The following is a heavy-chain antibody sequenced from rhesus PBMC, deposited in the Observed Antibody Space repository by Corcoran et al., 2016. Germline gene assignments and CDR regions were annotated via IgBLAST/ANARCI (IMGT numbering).Heavy chain of an antibody. D-gene: IGHD5-24*01. J-gene: IGHJ4*01. CDR3: ARARYSGYSFYFDY. Sequence: QVQLQESGQGLVKPSAPLSLTCAVSGYSISSGYGWSWIRQPPGKGLEWIGYIGGSSGSTNYNPSLKSRVSISKDTSKNQFSLKLSSVTAADTAVYYCARARYSGYSFYFDYWGQGVLVTVSS. CDR1: GYSISSGYG. V-gene: IGHV4-127*01. CDR2: IGGSSGST.